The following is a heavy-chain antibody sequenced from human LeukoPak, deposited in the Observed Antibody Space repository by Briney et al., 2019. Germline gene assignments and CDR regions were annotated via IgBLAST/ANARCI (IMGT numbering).Heavy chain of an antibody. J-gene: IGHJ6*02. V-gene: IGHV1-18*01. CDR1: GYTFTSYG. Sequence: ASVKVSCKASGYTFTSYGISWVRQAPGQGLEWMGWISAYNGNTNYAQKLQGRVTMTTDTSTSTAYMELRSLRSDDTAVYYCARDRWSVIPYYYYYGMDVWGQGTTVTVSS. CDR2: ISAYNGNT. D-gene: IGHD2-21*01. CDR3: ARDRWSVIPYYYYYGMDV.